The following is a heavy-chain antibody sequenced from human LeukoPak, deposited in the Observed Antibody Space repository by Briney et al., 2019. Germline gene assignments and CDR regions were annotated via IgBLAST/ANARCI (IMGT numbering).Heavy chain of an antibody. Sequence: PSETLSLTCTVPGGSISTYYWSWIRQPPGRGLEWIGYIYLSGTTMYTPSLKSRVTISVDTSRNQFFLKMSSVTAADTAVYYCARHIGGGIEDMDVWGKGTTVTVSS. CDR2: IYLSGTT. V-gene: IGHV4-59*08. J-gene: IGHJ6*03. CDR3: ARHIGGGIEDMDV. CDR1: GGSISTYY. D-gene: IGHD3-16*02.